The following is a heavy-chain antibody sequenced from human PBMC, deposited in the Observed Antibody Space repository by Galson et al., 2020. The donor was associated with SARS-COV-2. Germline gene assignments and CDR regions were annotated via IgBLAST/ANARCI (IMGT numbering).Heavy chain of an antibody. CDR2: IYYSGTTGATT. Sequence: KASETLSLTCTVSGGSISSYYWYWIRQPPRKGLEWVGYIYYSGTTGATTNYNSSLKSRITISVDTSQYPFSLRLSAVTAADTAVYFCARGSPLYYGDSVGSDFWGQGTLVTDSS. J-gene: IGHJ4*02. CDR3: ARGSPLYYGDSVGSDF. V-gene: IGHV4-59*01. D-gene: IGHD2-8*01. CDR1: GGSISSYY.